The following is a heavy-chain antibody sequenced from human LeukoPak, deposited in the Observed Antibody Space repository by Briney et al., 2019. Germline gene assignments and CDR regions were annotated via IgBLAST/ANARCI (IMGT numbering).Heavy chain of an antibody. CDR1: GGTFSSYA. V-gene: IGHV1-69*05. D-gene: IGHD6-6*01. CDR3: AREGSSSSFNFDY. Sequence: SMKVSCKASGGTFSSYAISWVRQAPGQGLEWMGGIIPIFGTANYAQKFQGRVTITTDESTSTAYMELSSLRSEDTAVYYCAREGSSSSFNFDYWGQGTLVTVSS. J-gene: IGHJ4*02. CDR2: IIPIFGTA.